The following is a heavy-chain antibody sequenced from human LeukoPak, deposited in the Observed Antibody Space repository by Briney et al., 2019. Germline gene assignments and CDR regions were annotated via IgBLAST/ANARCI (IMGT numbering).Heavy chain of an antibody. CDR3: ARGARYSSSWRPTYNWFDP. D-gene: IGHD6-13*01. V-gene: IGHV1-8*01. CDR1: GYTFTSYD. J-gene: IGHJ5*02. CDR2: MNPNSGNT. Sequence: ASVKVSCKASGYTFTSYDINWVRQATGQGLEWMGWMNPNSGNTGYAQKFQGRVAMTRNTSISTAYMELSSLRSEDTAVYYCARGARYSSSWRPTYNWFDPRGQGTLVTVSS.